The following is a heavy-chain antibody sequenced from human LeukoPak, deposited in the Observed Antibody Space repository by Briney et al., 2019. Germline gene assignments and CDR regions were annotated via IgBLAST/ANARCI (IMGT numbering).Heavy chain of an antibody. J-gene: IGHJ3*02. CDR3: ARDLTYYYDSSGSDI. CDR1: GYTFTGYY. Sequence: VASVKVSCKASGYTFTGYYMHWVRQAPGQGLEWMGWINPNSGGTNYAQKFQGRVTMTRDTSISTAYMELSRLRSDDTAVYYCARDLTYYYDSSGSDIWGQGTMVTVSS. V-gene: IGHV1-2*02. D-gene: IGHD3-22*01. CDR2: INPNSGGT.